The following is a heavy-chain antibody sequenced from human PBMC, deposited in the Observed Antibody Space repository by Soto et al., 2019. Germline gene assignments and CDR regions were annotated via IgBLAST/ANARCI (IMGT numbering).Heavy chain of an antibody. CDR2: IYYSGTT. Sequence: PSETLSLTCTVSGGSISNHYWTWIRQPPGKGLQWSGNIYYSGTTNYNPSLKSRVTISVDTSKNQSSLKLSSVTASDTAVYYCAKLPGADSGCSMDPWGQGTLVTVSS. CDR1: GGSISNHY. V-gene: IGHV4-59*11. J-gene: IGHJ5*01. D-gene: IGHD1-7*01. CDR3: AKLPGADSGCSMDP.